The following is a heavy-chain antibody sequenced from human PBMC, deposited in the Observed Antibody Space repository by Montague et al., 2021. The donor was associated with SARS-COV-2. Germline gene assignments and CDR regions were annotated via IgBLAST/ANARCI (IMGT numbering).Heavy chain of an antibody. CDR3: ARAPPYSSASWGYYGMDV. Sequence: SLRLSCAASGFIISVYDMHWVRQVTGKGLEWVSAIGTRGDTYYSDSVEGRFTMSRESAENTLYLQMSSLRAGDTAVYYCARAPPYSSASWGYYGMDVWGQGTTVTVSS. D-gene: IGHD6-6*01. V-gene: IGHV3-13*01. CDR2: IGTRGDT. J-gene: IGHJ6*02. CDR1: GFIISVYD.